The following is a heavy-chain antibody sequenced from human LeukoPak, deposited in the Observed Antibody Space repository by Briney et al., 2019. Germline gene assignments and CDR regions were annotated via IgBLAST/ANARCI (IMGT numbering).Heavy chain of an antibody. V-gene: IGHV4-4*07. CDR2: IYASGST. Sequence: SETLSLTCTVSGGSITNYYWSWIRQPAGKGLEWIGRIYASGSTNYNPSLKSRVTMSVDTSKNQFSLKLSSVTAADTAVYYCARDRGYSGYLNAFDIWGQGTMVTVSS. D-gene: IGHD5-12*01. CDR1: GGSITNYY. CDR3: ARDRGYSGYLNAFDI. J-gene: IGHJ3*02.